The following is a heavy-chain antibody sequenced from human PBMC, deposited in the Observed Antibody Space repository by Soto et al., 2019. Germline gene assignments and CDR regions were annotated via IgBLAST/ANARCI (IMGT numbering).Heavy chain of an antibody. CDR1: GFTFSSYA. V-gene: IGHV3-23*01. D-gene: IGHD3-9*01. CDR2: ISGSGGST. CDR3: AKALRYFDWPRNTIDY. J-gene: IGHJ4*02. Sequence: GGSLRLSCAASGFTFSSYAMSWVRQAPGKGLEWVSAISGSGGSTYYADSVKGRFTISRDNSKNTQYLQMNSLRAEDTAVYYCAKALRYFDWPRNTIDYWGQGTLVTVSS.